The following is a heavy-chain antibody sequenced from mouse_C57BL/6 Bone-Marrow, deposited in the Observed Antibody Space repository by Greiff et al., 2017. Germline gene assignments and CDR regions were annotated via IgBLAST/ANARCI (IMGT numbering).Heavy chain of an antibody. Sequence: EVQGVESGGGLVKPGGSLKLSCAASGFTFSSYAMSWVRQTPEKRLEWVATISDGGSYTYYPDNVKGRFTISRDNAKNNLYLQMSHLKSEDTAMYYCARDYYGSSHCDYWGQGTTLTVSS. CDR3: ARDYYGSSHCDY. CDR1: GFTFSSYA. D-gene: IGHD1-1*01. J-gene: IGHJ2*01. CDR2: ISDGGSYT. V-gene: IGHV5-4*01.